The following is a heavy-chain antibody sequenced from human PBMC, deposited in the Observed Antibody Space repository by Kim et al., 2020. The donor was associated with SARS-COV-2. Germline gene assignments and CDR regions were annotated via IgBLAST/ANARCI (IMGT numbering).Heavy chain of an antibody. V-gene: IGHV3-21*01. CDR2: ISSSSSYI. CDR3: ARDRGPDIVATSIYYYYYYGMDV. J-gene: IGHJ6*02. CDR1: GFTFSSYS. Sequence: GGSLRLSCAASGFTFSSYSMNWVRQAPGKGLEWVSSISSSSSYIYYADSVKGRFTISRDNAKNSLYLQMNSLRAEDTAVYYCARDRGPDIVATSIYYYYYYGMDVWGQGTTVTVSS. D-gene: IGHD5-12*01.